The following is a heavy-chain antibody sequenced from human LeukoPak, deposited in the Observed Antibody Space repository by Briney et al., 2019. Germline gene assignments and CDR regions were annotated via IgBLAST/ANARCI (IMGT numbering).Heavy chain of an antibody. CDR3: ARDISGVDY. Sequence: GGSLRLSCAASGFTFSTYWMTWVRQAPGKGLEWVAIIKPDGSEKYYVDSVKGRFTISRDNAENSLFLQMNSLRAEDTAVYYCARDISGVDYWGQGTLVTVSS. V-gene: IGHV3-7*01. CDR2: IKPDGSEK. D-gene: IGHD1-26*01. CDR1: GFTFSTYW. J-gene: IGHJ4*02.